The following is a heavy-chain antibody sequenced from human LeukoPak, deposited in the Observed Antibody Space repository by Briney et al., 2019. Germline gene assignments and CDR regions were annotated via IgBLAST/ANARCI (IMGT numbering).Heavy chain of an antibody. CDR3: ARASLYHYYMDV. J-gene: IGHJ6*03. Sequence: GGSLRLSCAASGFTFSSYSINWVRQAPGKGLEWVSYITRSSDVIYYADSVKGRSTVSRDNAGNSLFLQMNSLRAEDMAVYYCARASLYHYYMDVWGKGTTVTVSS. CDR2: ITRSSDVI. V-gene: IGHV3-48*01. CDR1: GFTFSSYS.